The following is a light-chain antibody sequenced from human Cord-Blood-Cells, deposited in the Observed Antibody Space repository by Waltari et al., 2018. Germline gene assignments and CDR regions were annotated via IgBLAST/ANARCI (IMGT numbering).Light chain of an antibody. CDR1: QSVLYSSNNKNN. V-gene: IGKV4-1*01. CDR2: WAS. CDR3: QQYYSTPYT. Sequence: DIVMTQSPDSLAVSLGERATINCKSSQSVLYSSNNKNNLAWYQQKPGKPPKLLIYWASTRESGVPDRFSGSGSGTDFTLTISSLQAEDVAVYYCQQYYSTPYTFGQGTKLEIK. J-gene: IGKJ2*01.